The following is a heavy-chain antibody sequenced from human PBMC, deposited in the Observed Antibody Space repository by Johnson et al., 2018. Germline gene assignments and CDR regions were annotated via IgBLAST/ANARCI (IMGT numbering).Heavy chain of an antibody. CDR1: GGSISSYY. CDR2: ISYSGTT. Sequence: QVQLQESGPGLVKPSETLSLTCTVSGGSISSYYWSWIRQPPGKGLEWIGYISYSGTTFYNPSLKSRVTISVDTSKNQFSLKLSSVSAADTAVYYWARLIGGGYYSYYGMDVWGQGTTVTVSS. V-gene: IGHV4-59*08. D-gene: IGHD2-15*01. J-gene: IGHJ6*02. CDR3: ARLIGGGYYSYYGMDV.